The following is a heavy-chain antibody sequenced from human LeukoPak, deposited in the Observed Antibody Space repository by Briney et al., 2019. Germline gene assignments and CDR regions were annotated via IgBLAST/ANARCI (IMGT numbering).Heavy chain of an antibody. Sequence: SQTLSLTCTVSGGSISSGDYYWRWIRQPPGTGLEWLGYIYYSGSTYYNPSLKSRVTISVDTSKNQFSLKLSSVTAADTAVYYCARAGAAAGTLYYYYYMDVWGKGTTVTVSS. V-gene: IGHV4-30-4*08. D-gene: IGHD6-13*01. CDR3: ARAGAAAGTLYYYYYMDV. CDR2: IYYSGST. CDR1: GGSISSGDYY. J-gene: IGHJ6*03.